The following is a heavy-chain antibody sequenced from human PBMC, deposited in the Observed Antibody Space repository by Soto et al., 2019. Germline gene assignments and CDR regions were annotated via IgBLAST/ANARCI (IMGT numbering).Heavy chain of an antibody. CDR2: ISAYNGNT. D-gene: IGHD5-18*01. CDR1: GYTFTSYG. V-gene: IGHV1-18*01. Sequence: QVQLVQSGAEVKKPGASVKVSCKASGYTFTSYGISWVRQAPGQGLEWMGWISAYNGNTNYAQKLQGRVTMTTDTSTSTAYMEPRSLRSDDTAVYYWASSLLVGYGLEGESDWGQGTLVTVSS. J-gene: IGHJ4*02. CDR3: ASSLLVGYGLEGESD.